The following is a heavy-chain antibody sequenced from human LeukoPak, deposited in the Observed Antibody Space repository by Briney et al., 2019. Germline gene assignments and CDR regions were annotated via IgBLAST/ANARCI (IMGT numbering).Heavy chain of an antibody. CDR3: ARDLAVVALYYFDY. CDR1: GGSISSYY. CDR2: IHYSGST. Sequence: SETLSLTCTVSGGSISSYYWSWIRQPPGKGLEWIGYIHYSGSTNYNPSLKSRVTISVDTSKNQFSLKLSSVTAADTAVYYCARDLAVVALYYFDYWGQGTLVTVSS. V-gene: IGHV4-59*12. D-gene: IGHD2-15*01. J-gene: IGHJ4*02.